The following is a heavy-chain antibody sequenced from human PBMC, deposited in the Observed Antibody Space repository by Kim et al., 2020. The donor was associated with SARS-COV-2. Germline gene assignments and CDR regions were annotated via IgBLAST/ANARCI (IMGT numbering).Heavy chain of an antibody. V-gene: IGHV3-73*01. J-gene: IGHJ4*02. CDR3: TRHPKTQETAAADPDY. D-gene: IGHD6-13*01. Sequence: SVKGRFTISRDDSKSTAYLQMNSLKTEDTAVYYCTRHPKTQETAAADPDYWGQGTLVTVSS.